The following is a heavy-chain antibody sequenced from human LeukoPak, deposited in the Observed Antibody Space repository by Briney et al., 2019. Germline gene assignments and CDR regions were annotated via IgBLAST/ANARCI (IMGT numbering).Heavy chain of an antibody. D-gene: IGHD2-15*01. J-gene: IGHJ6*03. CDR3: AKNGDRGAYCSGGSCYPYYYYYMDV. CDR2: ISGTGGTT. Sequence: GGSLRLSCAASGFTFSSYGMHWVRQAPGKGLEWVSAISGTGGTTYYADSVKGRFTISRDNSKNTLYLQMNSLRAEDTAVYYCAKNGDRGAYCSGGSCYPYYYYYMDVWGKGTTVTISS. V-gene: IGHV3-23*01. CDR1: GFTFSSYG.